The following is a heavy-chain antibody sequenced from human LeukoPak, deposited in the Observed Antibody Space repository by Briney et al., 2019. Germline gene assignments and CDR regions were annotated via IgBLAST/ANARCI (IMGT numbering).Heavy chain of an antibody. Sequence: GGSLRLSCAASGFTFSSYSMNWVRQAPGKGLEWVSSISSSSSYIYYADSVKGRFTISRDNAKNSLYLQMNSLRAEDTAVYYCAREGGDTAMVTVNCFDYWGQGTLVTVSS. CDR1: GFTFSSYS. CDR3: AREGGDTAMVTVNCFDY. V-gene: IGHV3-21*01. J-gene: IGHJ4*02. D-gene: IGHD5-18*01. CDR2: ISSSSSYI.